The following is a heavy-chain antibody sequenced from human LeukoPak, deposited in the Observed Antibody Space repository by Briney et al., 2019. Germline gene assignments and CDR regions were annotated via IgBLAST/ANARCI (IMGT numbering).Heavy chain of an antibody. CDR3: ARDHKEYCSGGSCYHWFDP. CDR2: IYYSGST. CDR1: GGSISSYY. Sequence: SETLSLTCTVSGGSISSYYWIWIRQPPGKGLEWIGYIYYSGSTNYNPSLKSRVTISVDTSKNQFSLKLSSVTAADTAVYYCARDHKEYCSGGSCYHWFDPWGQGTLVTVSS. J-gene: IGHJ5*02. V-gene: IGHV4-59*01. D-gene: IGHD2-15*01.